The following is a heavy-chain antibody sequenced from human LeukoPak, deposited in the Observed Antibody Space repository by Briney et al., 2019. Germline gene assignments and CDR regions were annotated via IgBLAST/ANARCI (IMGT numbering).Heavy chain of an antibody. CDR2: IYYSGST. J-gene: IGHJ6*02. CDR3: ARGGAGYCSSTSCPYYYYYGMNV. V-gene: IGHV4-59*01. CDR1: GGSISSYY. D-gene: IGHD2-2*01. Sequence: SETLSLTCTVSGGSISSYYWSWIRQPPGKGLEWIGYIYYSGSTNYNPSLKSRVTISVDTSKNQFSLKLSSVTAADTAVYYCARGGAGYCSSTSCPYYYYYGMNVWGQGTSVTVSS.